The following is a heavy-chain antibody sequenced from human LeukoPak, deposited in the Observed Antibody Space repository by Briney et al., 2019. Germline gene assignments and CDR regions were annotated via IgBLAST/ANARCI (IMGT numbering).Heavy chain of an antibody. CDR1: GGSISSYY. CDR2: IYYSGST. CDR3: ARDKTVRDYYYYGMDV. V-gene: IGHV4-59*01. D-gene: IGHD4-17*01. Sequence: SETLSLTCTVSGGSISSYYWSWIRQPPGKGLEWIGYIYYSGSTNYNPSLKRRVTISVDPSKNQFSPKLSSVTAADTAVYYCARDKTVRDYYYYGMDVWGQGTTVTVSS. J-gene: IGHJ6*02.